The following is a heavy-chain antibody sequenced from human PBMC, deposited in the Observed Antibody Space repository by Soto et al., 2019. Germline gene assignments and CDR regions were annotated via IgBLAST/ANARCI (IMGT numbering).Heavy chain of an antibody. CDR3: AISLPGINRSPSIDY. J-gene: IGHJ4*02. Sequence: QVQLQQWGAGLLKPSETLSLTCAVYGGSFSGYYWSWIRQPPGKGLEWIGEINHSGSTNYNPSLKSRVTISVDTSKKQFSLTLSSVTAADTAVYYCAISLPGINRSPSIDYWGQGTLVTVSS. V-gene: IGHV4-34*01. CDR2: INHSGST. D-gene: IGHD1-20*01. CDR1: GGSFSGYY.